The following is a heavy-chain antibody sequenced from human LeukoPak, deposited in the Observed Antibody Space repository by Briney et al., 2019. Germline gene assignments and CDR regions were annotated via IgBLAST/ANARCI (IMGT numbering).Heavy chain of an antibody. D-gene: IGHD3-22*01. Sequence: PGGSLRLSCATSGFNFTIYGVSWVRQAPGKGLEWVAIIKKDGNEAFYVDSVKGRFTISRDNVENSLYLQMNSLRVEDTAVYYCMGGHGWLPENWGQGTLVTVSS. CDR2: IKKDGNEA. J-gene: IGHJ4*02. CDR3: MGGHGWLPEN. CDR1: GFNFTIYG. V-gene: IGHV3-7*01.